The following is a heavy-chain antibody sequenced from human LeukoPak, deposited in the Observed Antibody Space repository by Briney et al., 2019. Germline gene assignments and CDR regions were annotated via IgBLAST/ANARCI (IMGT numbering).Heavy chain of an antibody. CDR1: GGSFSGYY. V-gene: IGHV3-23*01. D-gene: IGHD3-22*01. J-gene: IGHJ3*02. CDR2: ISGSGDNT. CDR3: AKDLLQTFFFDSSGYYSDAFGM. Sequence: PSETLSLTCAVYGGSFSGYYWSWIRQPPGKGLEWVSTISGSGDNTYYADSVKGRFTISRDNSKNTLSLHMNTLRAEDTAVYYCAKDLLQTFFFDSSGYYSDAFGMWGQGTMVTVSP.